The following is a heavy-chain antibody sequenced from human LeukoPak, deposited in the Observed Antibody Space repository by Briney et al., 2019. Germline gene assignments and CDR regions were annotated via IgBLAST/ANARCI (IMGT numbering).Heavy chain of an antibody. CDR1: GCSLSSSRYY. Sequence: SETLSLTCTVSGCSLSSSRYYWSWLRQPAGKGLEWIGRIYTSGSNNYTPSLKSRVTMSEETSQKQFSRKMSSVTAADTAGYYCARWTTVTRAFDYWGQGTLVSVSS. CDR2: IYTSGSN. CDR3: ARWTTVTRAFDY. J-gene: IGHJ4*02. D-gene: IGHD4-17*01. V-gene: IGHV4-61*02.